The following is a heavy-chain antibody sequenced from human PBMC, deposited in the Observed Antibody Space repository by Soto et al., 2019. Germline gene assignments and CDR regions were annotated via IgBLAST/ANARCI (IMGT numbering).Heavy chain of an antibody. D-gene: IGHD3-10*01. CDR1: GHTFTSYD. V-gene: IGHV1-8*01. J-gene: IGHJ5*02. Sequence: ASVKVSCKASGHTFTSYDINWVRQATGQGLEWMGWMNPNSGNTGYAQKFQGRVTMTRNTSISTAYMELSSLRSEDTAVYYCARVRYYYGSGSKTNWFDPWGQGTLVTVSS. CDR3: ARVRYYYGSGSKTNWFDP. CDR2: MNPNSGNT.